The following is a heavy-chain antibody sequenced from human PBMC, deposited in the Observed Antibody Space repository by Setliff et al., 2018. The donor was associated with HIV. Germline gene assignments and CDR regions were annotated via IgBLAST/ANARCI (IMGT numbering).Heavy chain of an antibody. CDR3: ARGLTIFGVATPGIYSFMDV. J-gene: IGHJ6*03. Sequence: PSETLSLTCTVPGGSISNYYWSWIRQPPGKGLEWIGYMYYTGSTNYNPSLKSRVSISVDTSKKQVSLKLNSVTAADTAVYYCARGLTIFGVATPGIYSFMDVWGKGTTVTVSS. D-gene: IGHD3-3*01. CDR1: GGSISNYY. V-gene: IGHV4-59*01. CDR2: MYYTGST.